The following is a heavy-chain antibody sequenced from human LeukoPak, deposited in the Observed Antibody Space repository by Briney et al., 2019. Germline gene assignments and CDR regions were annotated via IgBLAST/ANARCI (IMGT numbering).Heavy chain of an antibody. J-gene: IGHJ5*02. CDR2: IYPADSDI. V-gene: IGHV5-51*01. CDR1: GYSINNYW. CDR3: ARQEYCSGGSCYTWFDP. D-gene: IGHD2-15*01. Sequence: GESLQISCKGSGYSINNYWIGWVRQMPGKGLEWMGIIYPADSDIRYSPSFQGQVTISADKSISTAYLQWSSLKASDTAMYYCARQEYCSGGSCYTWFDPWGQGTLVTVSS.